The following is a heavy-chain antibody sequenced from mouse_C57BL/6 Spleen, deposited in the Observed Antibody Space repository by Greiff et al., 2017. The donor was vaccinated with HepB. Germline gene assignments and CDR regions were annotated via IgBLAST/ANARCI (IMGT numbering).Heavy chain of an antibody. CDR2: ISYDGSN. CDR3: AREGTGYYYAMDY. J-gene: IGHJ4*01. CDR1: GYSITSGYY. Sequence: EVQLQESGPGLVKPSQSLSLTCSVTGYSITSGYYWNWIRQFPGNKLEWMGYISYDGSNNYNPSLKNRISITRDTSKNQFFLKLNSVTTEDTATYYCAREGTGYYYAMDYWGQGTSVTVSS. V-gene: IGHV3-6*01. D-gene: IGHD3-3*01.